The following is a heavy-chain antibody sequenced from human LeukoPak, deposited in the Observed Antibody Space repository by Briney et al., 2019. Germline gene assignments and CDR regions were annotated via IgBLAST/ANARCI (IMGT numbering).Heavy chain of an antibody. D-gene: IGHD3-9*01. CDR2: ILYNGSNK. CDR1: RFTFSSSG. Sequence: TGGSLRLSCAASRFTFSSSGMHWVRQAPGKGLEWVAVILYNGSNKYYADSVKGRFTISRDNSKSTLYLQMNSLRAEDTAVYYCAKQGTYYDILTGYCFDYWGQGTLVTVSS. J-gene: IGHJ4*02. CDR3: AKQGTYYDILTGYCFDY. V-gene: IGHV3-30*02.